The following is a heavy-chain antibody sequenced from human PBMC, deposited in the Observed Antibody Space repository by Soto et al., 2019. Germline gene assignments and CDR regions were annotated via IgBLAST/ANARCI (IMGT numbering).Heavy chain of an antibody. D-gene: IGHD6-19*01. CDR2: INPNSGGT. J-gene: IGHJ6*03. CDR3: ARSVAGDRFYMDV. CDR1: GYTFTGYY. V-gene: IGHV1-2*04. Sequence: QVQLVQSGAEVKKPGASVKVSCKASGYTFTGYYMNWVRQAPGQGLEWMGWINPNSGGTNYAQKLQGLVTMTRDTSISTAYRELSRLRSDDTAVYYCARSVAGDRFYMDVWGQGTPVTVSS.